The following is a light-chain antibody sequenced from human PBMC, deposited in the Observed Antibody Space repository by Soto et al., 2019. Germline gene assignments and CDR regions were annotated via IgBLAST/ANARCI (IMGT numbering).Light chain of an antibody. CDR2: DAS. J-gene: IGKJ4*01. Sequence: DIQMTQSPSTLSASLGERVTITCRASQSFSNWLAWYQQKPGKAPRLLIYDASSRATGIPDRFSGSGSGTDFTLTISRLQPEDFAVYYCQQYASSPLTFGGGTKVELK. V-gene: IGKV1-5*01. CDR1: QSFSNW. CDR3: QQYASSPLT.